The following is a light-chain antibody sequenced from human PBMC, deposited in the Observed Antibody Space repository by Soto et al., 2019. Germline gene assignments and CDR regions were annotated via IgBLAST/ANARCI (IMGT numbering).Light chain of an antibody. V-gene: IGLV2-14*01. Sequence: QSALTQPASVSGSPGQSIAISCTGTSSDVGGYNYVSWYQQYPGEAPKLLIYDVSNRPSGISDRFSGSKSGNTASMTISGLQAEDEADYYCGSYTSTTLHVVFGGGTKLTV. J-gene: IGLJ2*01. CDR1: SSDVGGYNY. CDR3: GSYTSTTLHVV. CDR2: DVS.